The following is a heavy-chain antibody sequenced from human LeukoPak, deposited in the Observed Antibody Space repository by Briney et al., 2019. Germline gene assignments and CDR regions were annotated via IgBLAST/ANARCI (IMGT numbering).Heavy chain of an antibody. CDR3: ARSRTLGGAFDI. Sequence: GGSLRLSCAASGFTFSSRDMHWVRQTTAKGLEWVSGIGTAGDPYYLDSVKGRFTISRENAKNSFYLQMNSLRAGDTPVDYCARSRTLGGAFDIWGQGTMVTVSS. V-gene: IGHV3-13*05. D-gene: IGHD3-16*01. CDR2: IGTAGDP. J-gene: IGHJ3*02. CDR1: GFTFSSRD.